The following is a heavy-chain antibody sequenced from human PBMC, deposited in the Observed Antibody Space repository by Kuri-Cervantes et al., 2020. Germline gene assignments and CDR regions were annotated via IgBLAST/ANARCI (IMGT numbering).Heavy chain of an antibody. Sequence: RGSLRLSCAASGFTFSSYSMNWVRQAPGKGLEWVSSISSSSSYIYYADSVKGRFTISRDNAKNSLYLQMNSLRAEDTAVYYCARDDSTSGWFAIDYWGQGTVVTVSS. CDR1: GFTFSSYS. V-gene: IGHV3-21*01. CDR2: ISSSSSYI. D-gene: IGHD2-2*01. J-gene: IGHJ4*02. CDR3: ARDDSTSGWFAIDY.